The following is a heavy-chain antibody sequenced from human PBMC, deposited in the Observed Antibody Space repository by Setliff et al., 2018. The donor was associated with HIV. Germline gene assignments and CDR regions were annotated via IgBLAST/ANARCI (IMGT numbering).Heavy chain of an antibody. CDR3: ARTRGYSYGTLAGFDY. V-gene: IGHV1-3*01. J-gene: IGHJ4*01. CDR1: GYTFNIYG. CDR2: INAADGNT. Sequence: ASVKVSCKTSGYTFNIYGMHWVRQAPGQRLEWMGWINAADGNTKYSQKLQGRVTITRDTSASTAHMELSSLRSEDTAVYYCARTRGYSYGTLAGFDYWGRGSLVTVSS. D-gene: IGHD5-18*01.